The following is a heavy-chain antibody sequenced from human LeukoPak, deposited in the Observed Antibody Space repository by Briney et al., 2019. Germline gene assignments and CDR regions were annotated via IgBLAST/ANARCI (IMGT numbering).Heavy chain of an antibody. CDR3: ESVPDLYYYDSSGYSPY. J-gene: IGHJ4*02. D-gene: IGHD3-22*01. Sequence: ASVKVSCKVSRYTLTELSMHWVRQAPGKGPEWMGGFDPEDGETIYAQKFQGRVTMTEDTSTDTAYMELSSLRSEDTAVYYCESVPDLYYYDSSGYSPYWGQGTLVTVSS. CDR2: FDPEDGET. V-gene: IGHV1-24*01. CDR1: RYTLTELS.